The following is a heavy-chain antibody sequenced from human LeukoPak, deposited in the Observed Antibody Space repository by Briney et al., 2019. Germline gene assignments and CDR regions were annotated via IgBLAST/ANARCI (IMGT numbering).Heavy chain of an antibody. Sequence: ASVKVSCKASGGTFSSYAISWVRQAPGQGLEWMGGTIPIFGTANYAQKFRGRVTITADESTSTAYMELSSLRSEDTAVYYCARAGCSGGSCYMDAAFDIWGQGTMVTVSS. CDR3: ARAGCSGGSCYMDAAFDI. CDR1: GGTFSSYA. V-gene: IGHV1-69*01. CDR2: TIPIFGTA. D-gene: IGHD2-15*01. J-gene: IGHJ3*02.